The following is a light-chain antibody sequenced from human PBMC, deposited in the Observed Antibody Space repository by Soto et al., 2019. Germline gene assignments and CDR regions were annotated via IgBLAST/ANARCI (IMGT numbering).Light chain of an antibody. Sequence: DIQMTQSPASLSASVGVRVTITCRASQSLSSYLTWYQQKPGKAPKLLIYAASSLQSGVPSRFSGSGSGTYFTLTISSLQPEDFATYYCQQSYSTSWTFGQGTKVDIK. J-gene: IGKJ1*01. V-gene: IGKV1-39*01. CDR3: QQSYSTSWT. CDR2: AAS. CDR1: QSLSSY.